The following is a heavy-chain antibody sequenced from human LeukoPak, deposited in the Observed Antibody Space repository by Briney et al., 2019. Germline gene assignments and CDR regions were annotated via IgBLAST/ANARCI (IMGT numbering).Heavy chain of an antibody. Sequence: GGSLRLSCAASGFTFSSYAMSWVRQAPGKGLEWVSAISGSGGSTYYADSVKGRFTISRDNSKNTLYLQMNSLRAEDTAVYYCAKQPWFGELLSLDYWGQGTLVTVSS. CDR1: GFTFSSYA. J-gene: IGHJ4*02. V-gene: IGHV3-23*01. D-gene: IGHD3-10*01. CDR2: ISGSGGST. CDR3: AKQPWFGELLSLDY.